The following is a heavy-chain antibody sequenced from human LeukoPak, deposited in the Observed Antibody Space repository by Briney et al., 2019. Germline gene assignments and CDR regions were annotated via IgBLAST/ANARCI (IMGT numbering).Heavy chain of an antibody. CDR3: AKVGGRGKYFDAFDI. Sequence: PGGSLRLSCAASGFTFSSYAMGWVRQAPGKGLEWVSSISGSGVSTYYADSVKGRFTISRDNSKNTLYLQMNSLRAEDTAVYYCAKVGGRGKYFDAFDIWGQGTMLTVSS. V-gene: IGHV3-23*01. CDR2: ISGSGVST. J-gene: IGHJ3*02. D-gene: IGHD2/OR15-2a*01. CDR1: GFTFSSYA.